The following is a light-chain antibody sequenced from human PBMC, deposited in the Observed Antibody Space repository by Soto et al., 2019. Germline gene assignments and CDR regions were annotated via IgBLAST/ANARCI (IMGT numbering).Light chain of an antibody. J-gene: IGKJ1*01. CDR3: QQYNSYST. Sequence: DFQMTQSPSSLSASVGDRVTITCRASQSFSTYLAWYQQKPGKVPKLLISGISTLQSGVPSRFSGSGYGTEFTLTISNLQPEDVATYYCQQYNSYSTFGQGTKVDIK. CDR2: GIS. V-gene: IGKV1-27*01. CDR1: QSFSTY.